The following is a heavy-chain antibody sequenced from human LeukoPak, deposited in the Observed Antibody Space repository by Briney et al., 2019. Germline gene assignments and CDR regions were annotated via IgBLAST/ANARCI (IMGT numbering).Heavy chain of an antibody. V-gene: IGHV3-66*01. CDR2: IYSGGST. Sequence: GGSLRLSCAASGFTFSSYAMSWVRQAPGKGLEWVSVIYSGGSTYYADSVKGRFTISRDNSKNTLYLQMNSLRAEDTAVYYCARDRVLGIAAAAPNYYYYGMDVWGQGTTVTVSS. CDR1: GFTFSSYA. J-gene: IGHJ6*02. CDR3: ARDRVLGIAAAAPNYYYYGMDV. D-gene: IGHD6-13*01.